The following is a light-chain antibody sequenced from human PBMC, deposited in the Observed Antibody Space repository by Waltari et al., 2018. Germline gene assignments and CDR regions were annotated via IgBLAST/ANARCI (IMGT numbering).Light chain of an antibody. CDR2: YDN. CDR1: SLGTKR. V-gene: IGLV3-21*02. Sequence: SYVLSQPPSVSVDPGQTATITCGGYSLGTKRVHWYRQKAGQTPLMVMSYDNDRPSGIPDRFSGSKSGNTATLTISRVGAGDEADYFCQVWDPSSDHVVFGGGTTLTVL. J-gene: IGLJ3*02. CDR3: QVWDPSSDHVV.